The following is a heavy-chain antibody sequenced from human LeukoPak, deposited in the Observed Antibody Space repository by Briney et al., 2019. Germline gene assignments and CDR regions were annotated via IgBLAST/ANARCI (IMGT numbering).Heavy chain of an antibody. V-gene: IGHV4-39*07. CDR3: ARDAGVGATTIDWFDP. Sequence: SETLSLTCTVSGGSISSSSYYWGWIRQPPGKGLEWIGSIYYSGSTYYNPSLKSRVTISVATSKNHFSLKLSSVTAADTAVYYCARDAGVGATTIDWFDPWGQGTLVTVSS. D-gene: IGHD1-26*01. CDR2: IYYSGST. CDR1: GGSISSSSYY. J-gene: IGHJ5*02.